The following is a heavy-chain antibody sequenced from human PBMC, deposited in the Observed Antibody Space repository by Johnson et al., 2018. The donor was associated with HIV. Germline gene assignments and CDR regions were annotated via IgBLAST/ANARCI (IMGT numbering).Heavy chain of an antibody. J-gene: IGHJ3*02. D-gene: IGHD4-17*01. CDR1: GFTF. CDR3: ARGESTTGAFDI. V-gene: IGHV3-33*01. Sequence: QVQLVESGGGVVQPGRSLRLSCAASGFTFRQAPGRGLEWEALIWCGGSNKYNADSVKGRFTISRDISKNTLHLQMNSLRAEDTAVYYCARGESTTGAFDIWGQGTMVTVSS. CDR2: IWCGGSNK.